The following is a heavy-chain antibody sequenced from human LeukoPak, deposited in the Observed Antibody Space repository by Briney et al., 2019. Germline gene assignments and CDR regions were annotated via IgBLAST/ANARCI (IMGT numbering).Heavy chain of an antibody. V-gene: IGHV3-48*03. CDR2: ISSSGSTI. CDR3: ARDLSGGTGYTYGRGIDY. J-gene: IGHJ4*02. Sequence: GGSLRLSCAASGFTFSSYEMNWVRQAPGKGLEWVSYISSSGSTIYYADSVKGRFTISRDNAKTSLYLQMNSLRAEDTAVYYCARDLSGGTGYTYGRGIDYWGQGTLVTVPS. D-gene: IGHD5-18*01. CDR1: GFTFSSYE.